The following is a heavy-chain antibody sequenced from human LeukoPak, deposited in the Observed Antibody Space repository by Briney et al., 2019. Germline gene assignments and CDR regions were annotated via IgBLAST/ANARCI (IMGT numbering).Heavy chain of an antibody. J-gene: IGHJ3*02. CDR2: IDYRGST. CDR3: ARSRSGYSYDHAAFDI. D-gene: IGHD5-18*01. CDR1: GGSISNYY. Sequence: SETLSLTCTVSGGSISNYYWSWIRQPPGKGLEWIAYIDYRGSTTYNPSLKSRVTIPVDTSRNQFSLKLSSVTATDTAVYYCARSRSGYSYDHAAFDIWGQGTMVTVSS. V-gene: IGHV4-59*01.